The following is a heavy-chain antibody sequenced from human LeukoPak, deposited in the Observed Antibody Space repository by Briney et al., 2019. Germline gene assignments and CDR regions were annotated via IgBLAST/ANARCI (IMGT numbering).Heavy chain of an antibody. J-gene: IGHJ6*02. CDR3: ARAFASNSPMDV. Sequence: GGSLRLSCAASGFTFSSYNLIWVRQAPGKGLEWVSSISISSSYIYYADSVEGRFTISRDNAKNSLYLQMNSLRAEDTAVYYCARAFASNSPMDVWGQGTTVTVSS. CDR1: GFTFSSYN. D-gene: IGHD1-1*01. CDR2: ISISSSYI. V-gene: IGHV3-21*01.